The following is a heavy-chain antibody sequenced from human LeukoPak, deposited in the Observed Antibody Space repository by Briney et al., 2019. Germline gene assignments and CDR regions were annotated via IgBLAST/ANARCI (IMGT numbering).Heavy chain of an antibody. CDR2: INPNSGVT. D-gene: IGHD6-13*01. CDR3: ARRGALVKGIDY. J-gene: IGHJ4*02. CDR1: GYTFTGYY. V-gene: IGHV1-2*02. Sequence: ASVKVSCKASGYTFTGYYMHWVRQAPGQGLEWMGWINPNSGVTNYAQKFQGRVTMTRDTSISTVYMELSRLRSDDTAVYYCARRGALVKGIDYWGLGTLVTVSS.